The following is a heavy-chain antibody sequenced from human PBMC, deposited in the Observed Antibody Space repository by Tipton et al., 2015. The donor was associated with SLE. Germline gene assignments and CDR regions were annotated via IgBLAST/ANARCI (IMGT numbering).Heavy chain of an antibody. D-gene: IGHD3-10*01. CDR2: IYTFGTT. V-gene: IGHV4-61*02. CDR1: GGSISSSTFY. J-gene: IGHJ5*02. CDR3: ARHPYGSGSYYNH. Sequence: LRLSCTVSGGSISSSTFYWSRIRQPAGKGLEWIGRIYTFGTTNYNPSLKSRVTISVDTSKNQFSLKLSSVTAADTAVYYCARHPYGSGSYYNHWGQGTLVTVSS.